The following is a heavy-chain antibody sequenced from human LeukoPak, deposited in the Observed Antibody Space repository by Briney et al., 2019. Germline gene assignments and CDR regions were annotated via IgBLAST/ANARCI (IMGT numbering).Heavy chain of an antibody. Sequence: GGSLRLSRAASGFTFSSYSMNWVRQAPGKGLEWVSSISSSSSYIYYADSVKGRFTISRDNAKNSLYLQMNSLRAEDTAVYYCASFDPIAVADIDYWGQGTLVTVSS. CDR1: GFTFSSYS. CDR3: ASFDPIAVADIDY. V-gene: IGHV3-21*01. D-gene: IGHD6-19*01. J-gene: IGHJ4*02. CDR2: ISSSSSYI.